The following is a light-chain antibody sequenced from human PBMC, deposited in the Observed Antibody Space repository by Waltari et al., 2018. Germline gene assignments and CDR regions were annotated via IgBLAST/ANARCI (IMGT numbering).Light chain of an antibody. CDR1: QRISSY. CDR3: QQGYSTLRT. J-gene: IGKJ1*01. CDR2: AAS. V-gene: IGKV1-39*01. Sequence: DIQMTQSPSSLSASAGDRVTITCRASQRISSYLNWYQQKPGKAPKLLIYAASSLLSGVPSRFSGSGSGTDLTLTISSLQPEDFATYYCQQGYSTLRTFGQGTKVDIK.